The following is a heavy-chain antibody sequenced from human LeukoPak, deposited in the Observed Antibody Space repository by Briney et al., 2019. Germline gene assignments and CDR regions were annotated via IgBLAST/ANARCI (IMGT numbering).Heavy chain of an antibody. CDR2: INSDGSA. CDR3: ARHLRKDGYNYYFDY. CDR1: GGSIGSFY. D-gene: IGHD5-24*01. Sequence: PSETLSLTCTVPGGSIGSFYWSWIRQSPGKGLEWLGYINSDGSANNNPSLESRVTISVDTSKNQFSLRLTSVTAADTAVYYCARHLRKDGYNYYFDYWGQGTLVTVSS. J-gene: IGHJ4*02. V-gene: IGHV4-59*08.